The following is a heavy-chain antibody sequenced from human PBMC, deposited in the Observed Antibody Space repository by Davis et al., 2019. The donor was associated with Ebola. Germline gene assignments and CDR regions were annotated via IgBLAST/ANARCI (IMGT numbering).Heavy chain of an antibody. J-gene: IGHJ5*02. CDR2: ISYDGSNK. CDR1: GFTFSSYA. Sequence: GESLKISCAASGFTFSSYAMHWVRQAPGKGLEWVAVISYDGSNKYYADSVKGRFTISRDNSKNTLYLQMNSLRAEDTAVYYCARDMGMVYAYNWFDPWGQGTLVTVSS. CDR3: ARDMGMVYAYNWFDP. D-gene: IGHD2-8*01. V-gene: IGHV3-30-3*01.